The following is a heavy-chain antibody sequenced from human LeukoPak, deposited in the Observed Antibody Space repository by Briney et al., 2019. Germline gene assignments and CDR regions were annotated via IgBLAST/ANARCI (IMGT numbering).Heavy chain of an antibody. Sequence: GGSLRLSCAASGFTFSSYGMHWVRQAPGKGLEWVAVISYDGSNKYYADSVKGRFTIPRDNSKNTLYLQMNSLRAEDTAVYYCAKDEYYSSGSYDTPFDYWGQGTLVTVSS. D-gene: IGHD3-10*01. CDR2: ISYDGSNK. CDR3: AKDEYYSSGSYDTPFDY. CDR1: GFTFSSYG. V-gene: IGHV3-30*18. J-gene: IGHJ4*02.